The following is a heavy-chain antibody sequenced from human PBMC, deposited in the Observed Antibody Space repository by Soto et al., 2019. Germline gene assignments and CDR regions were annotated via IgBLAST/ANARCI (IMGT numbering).Heavy chain of an antibody. CDR3: ASKPHSGSHFDY. Sequence: QVQLVQSGAEVKKPGSSVKVACKASGGTFSSLNWVRQAPGQGLEWMGGIIPVFGRGDPAQKFQGRVTITADESTSTASLELTSLASEDTAVYYCASKPHSGSHFDYWGEGTLVTVSS. CDR1: GGTFSSL. V-gene: IGHV1-69*01. D-gene: IGHD1-26*01. CDR2: IIPVFGRG. J-gene: IGHJ4*02.